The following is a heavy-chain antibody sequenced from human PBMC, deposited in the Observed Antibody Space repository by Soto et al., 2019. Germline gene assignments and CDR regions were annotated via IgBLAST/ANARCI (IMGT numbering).Heavy chain of an antibody. J-gene: IGHJ6*02. V-gene: IGHV4-59*01. CDR3: ARRIQHYYGMDV. D-gene: IGHD5-18*01. CDR2: IYYSGST. CDR1: GGSISSYY. Sequence: QVQLQESGPGLVKPSETLSLTCTVSGGSISSYYWSWIRQPPGKGLEWIGYIYYSGSTNYNPSLNSRVTISVDTSKNQVSLKLSSVTAADTAVYYCARRIQHYYGMDVWGQGTTVTVSS.